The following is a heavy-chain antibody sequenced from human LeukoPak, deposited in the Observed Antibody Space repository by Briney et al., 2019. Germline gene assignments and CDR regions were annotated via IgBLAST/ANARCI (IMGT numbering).Heavy chain of an antibody. Sequence: GGSLRLSCAASGFTFSSYGMHWVRQAPGKGLEWVAFIRYDGSNKYYADSVKGRFTISRDNSKNTLYLQMNSPRAEDTAVYYCAKEGYGSGSYSTAYYYGMDVWGQGTTVTVSS. CDR2: IRYDGSNK. CDR1: GFTFSSYG. J-gene: IGHJ6*02. D-gene: IGHD3-10*01. CDR3: AKEGYGSGSYSTAYYYGMDV. V-gene: IGHV3-30*02.